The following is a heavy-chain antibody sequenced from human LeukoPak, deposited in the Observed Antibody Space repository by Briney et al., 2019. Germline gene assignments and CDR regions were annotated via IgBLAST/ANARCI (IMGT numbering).Heavy chain of an antibody. J-gene: IGHJ4*02. CDR1: GYIFTAYY. D-gene: IGHD5-24*01. CDR3: TRIGDGYPY. Sequence: ASATVSCKASGYIFTAYYLHWVRQAPGQGLEWMGWIKANSRDTNYARKFQGRVTMTRDTSISTVYMELSRLTSDDTAVYYCTRIGDGYPYWGQGTLVTVSS. V-gene: IGHV1-2*02. CDR2: IKANSRDT.